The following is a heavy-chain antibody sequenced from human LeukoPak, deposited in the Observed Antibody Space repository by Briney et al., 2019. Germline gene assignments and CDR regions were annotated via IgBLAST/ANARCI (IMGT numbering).Heavy chain of an antibody. CDR1: GYTFTSYG. J-gene: IGHJ4*02. V-gene: IGHV1-18*01. D-gene: IGHD1-26*01. CDR3: ARVVVVGAPKGDNFDY. Sequence: ASVKVSCKASGYTFTSYGISWVRQAPGQGLEWMGWISAYNGNTNYAQKLQGRVTMTTDTSTSTAYMKLRSLRSDDTAVYYCARVVVVGAPKGDNFDYWGQGTLVTVSS. CDR2: ISAYNGNT.